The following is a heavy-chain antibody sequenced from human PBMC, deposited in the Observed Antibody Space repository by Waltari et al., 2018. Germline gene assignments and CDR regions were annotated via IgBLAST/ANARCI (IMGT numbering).Heavy chain of an antibody. J-gene: IGHJ4*02. CDR3: ARAQRRITFGGVIVNPEFDY. Sequence: QVQLQESGPGLVKPSETLSLTCAVSGYSISSGYYWGWIRQPPGKGLGSMYHSGSTYDNPSRKIRVTISVDTSKNQFSLKLSSVTAADTAVYYCARAQRRITFGGVIVNPEFDYWGQGTLVTVSS. CDR1: GYSISSGYY. CDR2: MYHSGST. V-gene: IGHV4-38-2*01. D-gene: IGHD3-16*02.